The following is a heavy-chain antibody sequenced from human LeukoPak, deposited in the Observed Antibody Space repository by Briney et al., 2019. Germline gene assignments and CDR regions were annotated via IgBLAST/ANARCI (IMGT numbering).Heavy chain of an antibody. D-gene: IGHD1-26*01. Sequence: PSETLSLTCTVSGDSVGSAGYYWSWIRQPPGGGLEWIGYIYYIRNTNYNPSLHSRVTMSLDPSKNQFSLKLNSVTAADTAVYYCARTQSQSGSYRYYFGYWGQGTLVTVSS. J-gene: IGHJ4*02. V-gene: IGHV4-61*08. CDR3: ARTQSQSGSYRYYFGY. CDR2: IYYIRNT. CDR1: GDSVGSAGYY.